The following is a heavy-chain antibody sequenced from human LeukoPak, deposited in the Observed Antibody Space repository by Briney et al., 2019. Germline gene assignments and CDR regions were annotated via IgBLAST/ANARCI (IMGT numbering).Heavy chain of an antibody. CDR2: ISSSGSTK. V-gene: IGHV3-48*02. Sequence: GGSLRLSCAASGFTFSSYSMTWVRQAPGKGLEWVSYISSSGSTKYYADSVKGGFTISRDNAKNSLNLQMNSLRDEDTAVYYGARPIVGATLAVDYWGQGTLVAVSS. J-gene: IGHJ4*02. D-gene: IGHD1-26*01. CDR1: GFTFSSYS. CDR3: ARPIVGATLAVDY.